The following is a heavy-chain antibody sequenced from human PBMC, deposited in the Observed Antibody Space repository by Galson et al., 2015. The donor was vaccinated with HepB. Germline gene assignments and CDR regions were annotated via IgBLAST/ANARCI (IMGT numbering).Heavy chain of an antibody. CDR3: ARGVGQADAFDL. Sequence: SLRLSCAASGFTFNIYGMHWVRQAPGKGLEWVAVIWYDGTNKYYADSVKGRFTISRDNSKNTLYLQMNSLRAEDTALYYCARGVGQADAFDLWGHGALVTVSS. J-gene: IGHJ3*01. CDR2: IWYDGTNK. V-gene: IGHV3-33*08. CDR1: GFTFNIYG.